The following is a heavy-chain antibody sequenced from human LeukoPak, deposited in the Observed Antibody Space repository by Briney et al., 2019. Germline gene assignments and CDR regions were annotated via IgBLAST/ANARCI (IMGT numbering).Heavy chain of an antibody. D-gene: IGHD1-26*01. V-gene: IGHV4-34*01. CDR3: ARVEVGYAPFDY. CDR2: INHSGST. CDR1: GGSFSGYY. Sequence: SETLSLTCAVYGGSFSGYYWSWIRQPPGKGLEWIGEINHSGSTNYNPSLKSRVTISVDTSKNQLSLKLSSVTAADTAVYYCARVEVGYAPFDYWGQGTLVSVSS. J-gene: IGHJ4*02.